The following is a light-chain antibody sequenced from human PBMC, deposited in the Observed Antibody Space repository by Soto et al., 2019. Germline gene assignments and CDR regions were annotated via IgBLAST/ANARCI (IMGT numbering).Light chain of an antibody. CDR2: GAS. J-gene: IGKJ1*01. CDR1: QSVSVN. CDR3: QQYDNLMWT. Sequence: EIVMTQSPATLSVSPGERATLSCRASQSVSVNLAWYQQKPGQPPRLLIYGASSRATGIPDRFSGSGSGTDFTVTISRLEAEDFAVYYCQQYDNLMWTFGQGTKVDIK. V-gene: IGKV3D-15*01.